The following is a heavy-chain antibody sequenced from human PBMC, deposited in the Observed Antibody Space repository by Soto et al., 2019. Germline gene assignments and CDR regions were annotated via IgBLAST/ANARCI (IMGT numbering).Heavy chain of an antibody. CDR1: GYVFTDYY. Sequence: QAQLVQSGAEVMKPGASVKVSCKASGYVFTDYYLHWVRQAHGQGLEWMGWINPKSGATSYAQKFQGWVTMTRDTSISTAFMELPRLTSDDTAMYFCARSLDRGVTASYYYYGMDVWGQGTTVTVSS. CDR2: INPKSGAT. J-gene: IGHJ6*02. V-gene: IGHV1-2*04. D-gene: IGHD3-10*01. CDR3: ARSLDRGVTASYYYYGMDV.